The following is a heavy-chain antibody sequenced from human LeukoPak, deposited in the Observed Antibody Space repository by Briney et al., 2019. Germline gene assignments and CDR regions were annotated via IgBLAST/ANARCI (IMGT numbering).Heavy chain of an antibody. CDR1: GYIFTSYG. CDR3: ARDKLEQPNWFDP. J-gene: IGHJ5*02. CDR2: ISVYNGNT. D-gene: IGHD3-3*01. V-gene: IGHV1-18*01. Sequence: ASVKVSCKASGYIFTSYGISWVRQAPGQGLEWMGWISVYNGNTNYAQKLQGRVTMTTDTSTSTAYMELRSLRSDDTAVYYCARDKLEQPNWFDPWGQGTLVTVSS.